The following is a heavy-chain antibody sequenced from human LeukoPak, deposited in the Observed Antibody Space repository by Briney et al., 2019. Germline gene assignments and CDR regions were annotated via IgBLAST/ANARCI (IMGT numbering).Heavy chain of an antibody. CDR1: GGSISSYY. Sequence: PSETLSLTCTVAGGSISSYYWSWIRQPAGQGLEWIGRLYTSGSTNYNPSLKSRFTMSVDTSKNQSSLKLSSVTAADTAVYYCARGWYDSSGYYWYFDYWGQGTLVAVSS. V-gene: IGHV4-4*07. D-gene: IGHD3-22*01. CDR2: LYTSGST. CDR3: ARGWYDSSGYYWYFDY. J-gene: IGHJ4*02.